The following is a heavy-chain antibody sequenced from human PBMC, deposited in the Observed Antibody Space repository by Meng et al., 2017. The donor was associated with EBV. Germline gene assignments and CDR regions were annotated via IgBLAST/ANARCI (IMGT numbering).Heavy chain of an antibody. Sequence: QVRWVQSAGEVKKLGSSVKVSCKTSGGPFRYYAISLVRQAPGQGLEWLGGFLPRLGAPNYAQKFHGRVKITADESTSTHYMDLSSLRSEDTAIYYCASESGRGYTPDYWGQGTLVTVSS. D-gene: IGHD3-10*01. V-gene: IGHV1-69*01. CDR3: ASESGRGYTPDY. J-gene: IGHJ4*02. CDR2: FLPRLGAP. CDR1: GGPFRYYA.